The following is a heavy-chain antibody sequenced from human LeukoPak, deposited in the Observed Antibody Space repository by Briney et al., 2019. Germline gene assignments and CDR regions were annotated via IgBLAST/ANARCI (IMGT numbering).Heavy chain of an antibody. D-gene: IGHD6-19*01. CDR2: INHSGGT. CDR3: ARGFTLLGSVWLDL. J-gene: IGHJ2*01. V-gene: IGHV4-34*01. Sequence: PSETLSLTCAVYGGSFSAYYWSWIRQPPGKGLEWIGEINHSGGTNYSPSLKSRVTISIDASKNQFSLKLTSVTAADTAVYYCARGFTLLGSVWLDLWGRGTLVTVSS. CDR1: GGSFSAYY.